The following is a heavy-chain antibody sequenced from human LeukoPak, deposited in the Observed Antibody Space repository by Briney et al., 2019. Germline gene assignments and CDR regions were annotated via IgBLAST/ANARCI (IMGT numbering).Heavy chain of an antibody. CDR2: LYDSGDT. V-gene: IGHV3-53*01. D-gene: IGHD1-14*01. J-gene: IGHJ4*02. CDR1: GFSVSTSY. CDR3: ARGLGYNIY. Sequence: GESLRLSCAASGFSVSTSYMSWVRQAPGKGLEYVSVLYDSGDTYYAESVKGRFTISRDNSKNTVYLQMNSLRVEDTAVYYCARGLGYNIYWGQGTLVTVSS.